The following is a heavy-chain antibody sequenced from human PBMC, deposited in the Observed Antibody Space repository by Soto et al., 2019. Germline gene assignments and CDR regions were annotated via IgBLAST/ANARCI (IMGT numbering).Heavy chain of an antibody. CDR1: GGSISSYY. V-gene: IGHV4-59*01. CDR2: IYYSGST. D-gene: IGHD1-20*01. J-gene: IGHJ5*02. CDR3: ARVVMRFYNCNDVGSLFDP. Sequence: SETLALTCTVSGGSISSYYWSWIRQPPGKGLEWIGYIYYSGSTNYNPSLKSRVTISVDTSKNQFSLKLSSVTAADTAVYYCARVVMRFYNCNDVGSLFDPCGQGSLVIVSS.